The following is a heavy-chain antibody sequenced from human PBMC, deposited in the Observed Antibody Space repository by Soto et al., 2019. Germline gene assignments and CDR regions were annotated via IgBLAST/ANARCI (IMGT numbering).Heavy chain of an antibody. CDR2: TYYRSKLYN. CDR1: WDSVARNSAA. V-gene: IGHV6-1*01. CDR3: VRELGLDGGYDYFYYYAMDV. Sequence: PSHTLSLTYDISWDSVARNSAAWYCISQSPSRGLEWLGRTYYRSKLYNDYAVSVKSRISINPGTSKNQFSLQLNSVTPEDTAVYYCVRELGLDGGYDYFYYYAMDVWGQGTTVTVSS. D-gene: IGHD5-12*01. J-gene: IGHJ6*02.